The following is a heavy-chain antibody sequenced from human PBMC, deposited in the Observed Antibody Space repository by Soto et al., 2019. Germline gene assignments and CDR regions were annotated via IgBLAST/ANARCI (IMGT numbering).Heavy chain of an antibody. D-gene: IGHD2-2*01. CDR2: IIPILGIA. CDR3: ARDRTRLPRGDGRDY. J-gene: IGHJ4*02. V-gene: IGHV1-69*08. Sequence: QVQLVQSGAEVKKPGSSVKVSCKASGGTFSSYTISWVRQAPGQGLEWMGRIIPILGIANYAQKFQGRVRITADKSTSTAYMELSSLRSEDTAVYYCARDRTRLPRGDGRDYWGQGTLVTVSS. CDR1: GGTFSSYT.